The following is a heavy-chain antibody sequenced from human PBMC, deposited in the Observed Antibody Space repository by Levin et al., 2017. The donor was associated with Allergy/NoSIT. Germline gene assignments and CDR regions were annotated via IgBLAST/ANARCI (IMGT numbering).Heavy chain of an antibody. J-gene: IGHJ4*02. CDR3: AKDGLWFGEG. CDR2: ISGSGGST. D-gene: IGHD3-10*01. Sequence: ETLSLTCAASGFTFSSYAMSWVRQAPGKGLEWVSAISGSGGSTYYADSVKGRFTISRDNSKNTLYLQMNSLRAEDTAVYYCAKDGLWFGEGWGQGTLVTVSS. CDR1: GFTFSSYA. V-gene: IGHV3-23*01.